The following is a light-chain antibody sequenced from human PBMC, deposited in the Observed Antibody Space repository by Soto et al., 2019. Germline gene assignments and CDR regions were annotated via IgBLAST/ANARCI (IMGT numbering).Light chain of an antibody. J-gene: IGKJ4*01. CDR3: QQFDDLPRT. Sequence: DIQMTQSPSSLSASVGDRVTSTCQASQDIKNYLNWYQQKPGKAPKLLMYLASTLETGVPSRFSGGGSGTHFTFTISNPQPEDIATYYCQQFDDLPRTFGGGTKVDIK. CDR1: QDIKNY. V-gene: IGKV1-33*01. CDR2: LAS.